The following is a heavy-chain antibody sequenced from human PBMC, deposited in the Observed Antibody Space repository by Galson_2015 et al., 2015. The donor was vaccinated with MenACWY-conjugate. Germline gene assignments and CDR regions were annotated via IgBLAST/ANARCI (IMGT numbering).Heavy chain of an antibody. CDR2: IYSGGST. V-gene: IGHV3-53*01. Sequence: SLRLSCAASGFTVGTNCMSWVRQAPGKGLDWVSVIYSGGSTYYADSVKGRFTISRDNSKDTLSLQMDNLRAEDTAVYYCARGYINTSYFRAYYYYMDVWGQGTKVTVSS. D-gene: IGHD5-12*01. CDR1: GFTVGTNC. CDR3: ARGYINTSYFRAYYYYMDV. J-gene: IGHJ6*03.